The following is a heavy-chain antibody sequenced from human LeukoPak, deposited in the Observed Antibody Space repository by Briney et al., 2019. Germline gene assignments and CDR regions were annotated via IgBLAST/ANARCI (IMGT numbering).Heavy chain of an antibody. D-gene: IGHD5-12*01. CDR2: ISYDGSNE. CDR1: GFTFSSYV. CDR3: ARGPSGYHNT. J-gene: IGHJ4*02. V-gene: IGHV3-30*14. Sequence: GGSLRLSCAASGFTFSSYVMHWVRQAPGKGLEWAAIISYDGSNEYYADSVKGRFTISRDNSKNTLYLQMNSLRAEDTAVYYCARGPSGYHNTGGQGTLVTVSS.